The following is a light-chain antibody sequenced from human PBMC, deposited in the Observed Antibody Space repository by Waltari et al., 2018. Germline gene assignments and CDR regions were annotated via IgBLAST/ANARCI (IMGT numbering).Light chain of an antibody. CDR3: QQYNNWPFT. Sequence: EIVMTQSPATLSVSPGERATLSCRASQSVNSNLAWYQQKPGPAPRPLIYGASTGATGIPAGFSGSGSGTEFTLTISSLQSEDFAVYYCQQYNNWPFTFGGGTKVEIK. CDR2: GAS. V-gene: IGKV3-15*01. CDR1: QSVNSN. J-gene: IGKJ4*01.